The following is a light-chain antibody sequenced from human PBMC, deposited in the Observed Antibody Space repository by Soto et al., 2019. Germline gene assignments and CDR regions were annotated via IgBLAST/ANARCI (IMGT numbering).Light chain of an antibody. J-gene: IGKJ3*01. CDR1: QGISRF. V-gene: IGKV1-9*01. CDR2: AAS. CDR3: LHLTGYTPDA. Sequence: DIQLTKAPSFLYASVGDRVTITCRASQGISRFLAWYQQKPAKAPELLIFAASTLQNGVPSRFSCSGSGTEFTLTISSLQPEDFATYYWLHLTGYTPDAFGAGTTVDVK.